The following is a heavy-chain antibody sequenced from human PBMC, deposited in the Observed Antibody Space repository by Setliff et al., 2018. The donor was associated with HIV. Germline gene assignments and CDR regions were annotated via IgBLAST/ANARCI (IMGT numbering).Heavy chain of an antibody. CDR3: AGSITVAGVWSFYYYAMDV. Sequence: PGESLKISCKASGYSFTSYWIGWVRQMPGKGLEWMGIINPGDSDIRYSPSFRGQVTISVDTSINTAYLQWSSLKASHTAMYYCAGSITVAGVWSFYYYAMDVWGQGTTVTVSS. CDR2: INPGDSDI. D-gene: IGHD1-20*01. CDR1: GYSFTSYW. V-gene: IGHV5-51*01. J-gene: IGHJ6*02.